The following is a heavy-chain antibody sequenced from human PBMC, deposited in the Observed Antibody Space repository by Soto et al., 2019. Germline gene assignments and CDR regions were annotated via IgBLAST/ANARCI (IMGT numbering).Heavy chain of an antibody. D-gene: IGHD3-16*01. CDR3: ARDRFWFDP. CDR2: IKQDGSEK. V-gene: IGHV3-7*01. J-gene: IGHJ5*02. Sequence: GGSLRLSCAASGFPFSSYWMSWVRQAPGKGLEWVANIKQDGSEKYYVDSVKGRFTISRDNAKNSLYLQMNSLRAEDTAVYYCARDRFWFDPWGQGTLVTVSS. CDR1: GFPFSSYW.